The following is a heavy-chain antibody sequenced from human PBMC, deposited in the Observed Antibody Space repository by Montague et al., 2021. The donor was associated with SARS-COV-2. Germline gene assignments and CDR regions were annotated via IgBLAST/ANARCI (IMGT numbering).Heavy chain of an antibody. CDR3: ARAQNICFIANCVNYFDL. CDR1: GGSIRSYY. V-gene: IGHV4-59*01. D-gene: IGHD1-1*01. Sequence: ETLSLTCEVSGGSIRSYYWSWIRQSPGKGLEWIGYVHYTGSTKYNPSLKTRVTLSLDTPKNHFSLRLNSVTAADTAVYYCARAQNICFIANCVNYFDLWGLGALVSVSS. CDR2: VHYTGST. J-gene: IGHJ4*02.